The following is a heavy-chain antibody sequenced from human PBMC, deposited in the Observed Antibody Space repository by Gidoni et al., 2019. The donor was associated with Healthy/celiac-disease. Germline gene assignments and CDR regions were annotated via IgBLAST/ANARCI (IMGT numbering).Heavy chain of an antibody. CDR3: ARDGSLGVVGWFDP. V-gene: IGHV3-21*01. D-gene: IGHD2-21*01. Sequence: EVPLVESGGGLVKPGGSLSLSCAASGFTFSSYSMNWVRQAPGKGLEWFSSISSSSSYIYYADSVKGRFTISRDNAKNSLYLQMNSLRAEDTAVYYCARDGSLGVVGWFDPWGQGTLVTVSS. CDR2: ISSSSSYI. J-gene: IGHJ5*02. CDR1: GFTFSSYS.